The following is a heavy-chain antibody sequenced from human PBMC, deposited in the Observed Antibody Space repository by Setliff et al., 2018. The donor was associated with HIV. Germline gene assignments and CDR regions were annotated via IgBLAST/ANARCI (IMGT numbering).Heavy chain of an antibody. CDR3: ARSKTFYDFWGGYYTHGAFKI. CDR1: GGSISSGAYY. Sequence: PSETLSLTCTVSGGSISSGAYYWGWIRQHPGKGLEWIGYIHYSGSTYYNPSLKSRVTMSVDTSKNQLSLNLTSVTAADTAVYYCARSKTFYDFWGGYYTHGAFKIWGLGTMVTV. CDR2: IHYSGST. V-gene: IGHV4-31*03. J-gene: IGHJ3*02. D-gene: IGHD3-3*01.